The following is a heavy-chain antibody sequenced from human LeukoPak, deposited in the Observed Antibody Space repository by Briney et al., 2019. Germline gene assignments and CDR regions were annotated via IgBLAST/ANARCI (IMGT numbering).Heavy chain of an antibody. Sequence: ETLCLICTVYGGSFSGYYGSWIRHPPGKGLEGGGEINYRGRTNYTPSLKSRVTISVATSRTQFSLKLPSVTAVDTAIYYCARGGEGYNFGSASQDYWGQGTPVTVPS. D-gene: IGHD3-10*01. V-gene: IGHV4-34*01. J-gene: IGHJ4*02. CDR2: INYRGRT. CDR3: ARGGEGYNFGSASQDY. CDR1: GGSFSGYY.